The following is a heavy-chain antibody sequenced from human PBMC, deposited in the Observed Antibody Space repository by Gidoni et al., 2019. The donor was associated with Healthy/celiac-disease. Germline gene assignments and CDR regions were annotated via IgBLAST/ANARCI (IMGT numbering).Heavy chain of an antibody. J-gene: IGHJ4*02. CDR1: GGSISSGGYS. V-gene: IGHV4-30-2*01. D-gene: IGHD2-2*01. Sequence: QLHLQESGSGLVKPSQTLSLTCAVSGGSISSGGYSWSWIRQPPGKGLEWIGYIYHSGSTYYNPSLKSRVTISVDRSKNQFSLKLSSVTAADTAVYYCARGPGPAASPFDYWGQGTLVTVSS. CDR2: IYHSGST. CDR3: ARGPGPAASPFDY.